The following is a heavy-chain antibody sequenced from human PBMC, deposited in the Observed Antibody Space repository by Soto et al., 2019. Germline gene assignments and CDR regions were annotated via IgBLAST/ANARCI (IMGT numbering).Heavy chain of an antibody. V-gene: IGHV4-34*01. D-gene: IGHD3-9*01. J-gene: IGHJ6*02. CDR1: GGSFSGYY. Sequence: SSETLSLTCAVYGGSFSGYYWSWIRQPPGKGLEWIGEINHSGSTNYNPSLKSRVTISVDTSKNQFSLKLSSVTAADTAVYYCARGAALYYDILTGYYREYYYYGMDVWGQGTTVTVSS. CDR2: INHSGST. CDR3: ARGAALYYDILTGYYREYYYYGMDV.